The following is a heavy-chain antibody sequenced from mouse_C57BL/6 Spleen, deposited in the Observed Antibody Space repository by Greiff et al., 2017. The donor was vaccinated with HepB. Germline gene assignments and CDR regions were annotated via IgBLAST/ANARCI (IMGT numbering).Heavy chain of an antibody. Sequence: VQLQQPGAELVRPGSSVKLSCKASGYTFTSYWMHWVKQRPIQGLEWIGNIDPSDSETHYNQKFKDKATLTVDKSSSTAYMQLSSLTSEDSAVYYCARSITTVVATRYFDVWGTWTTVTVSS. V-gene: IGHV1-52*01. CDR2: IDPSDSET. J-gene: IGHJ1*03. CDR3: ARSITTVVATRYFDV. CDR1: GYTFTSYW. D-gene: IGHD1-1*01.